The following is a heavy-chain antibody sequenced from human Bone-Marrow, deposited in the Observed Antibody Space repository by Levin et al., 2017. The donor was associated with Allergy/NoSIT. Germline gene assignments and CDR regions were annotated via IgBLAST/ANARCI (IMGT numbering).Heavy chain of an antibody. CDR2: ISHDGGKK. CDR3: AKGDGDAPNYYLDY. CDR1: GLTFRYHG. V-gene: IGHV3-30*18. D-gene: IGHD4-17*01. Sequence: GESLKISCEASGLTFRYHGMHWVRQAPGKGLEWVAGISHDGGKKDHADSVKGRFTISRDNSKSTLYLQMNSLRGDDTAVYYCAKGDGDAPNYYLDYWGQGALVTVSS. J-gene: IGHJ4*02.